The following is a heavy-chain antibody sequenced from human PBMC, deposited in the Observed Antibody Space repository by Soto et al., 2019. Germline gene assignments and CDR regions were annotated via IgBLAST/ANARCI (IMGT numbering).Heavy chain of an antibody. CDR3: ARQINSSGSGSPRGNYSDF. Sequence: SETLSLTCTVSGGSISSSDYYWGWIRQPPGKGLEWIATIYDSGSTYYNPALKSRVTISVYMSKNEFSLELSSVTAADTALYYCARQINSSGSGSPRGNYSDFCGQGTLVTVLL. J-gene: IGHJ4*02. D-gene: IGHD3-10*01. CDR2: IYDSGST. CDR1: GGSISSSDYY. V-gene: IGHV4-39*01.